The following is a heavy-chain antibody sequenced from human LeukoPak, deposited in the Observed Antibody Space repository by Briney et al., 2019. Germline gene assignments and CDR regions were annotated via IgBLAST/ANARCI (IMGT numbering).Heavy chain of an antibody. CDR2: ISAYNGNT. CDR1: GYTFTSYG. Sequence: ASVKVSCKASGYTFTSYGISWVRQAPGQGLEWMGWISAYNGNTNYAQKLQGRVTMTTDTSTSTAYMELSSLRSEDTAVYYCASSRVVVVAANDAFDIWGQGTMVTVSS. CDR3: ASSRVVVVAANDAFDI. V-gene: IGHV1-18*01. D-gene: IGHD2-15*01. J-gene: IGHJ3*02.